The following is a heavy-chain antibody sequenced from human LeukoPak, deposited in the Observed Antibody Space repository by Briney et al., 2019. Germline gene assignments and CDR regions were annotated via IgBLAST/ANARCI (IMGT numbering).Heavy chain of an antibody. CDR1: GFTFSSYA. V-gene: IGHV3-23*01. CDR2: ISGSGGST. D-gene: IGHD6-6*01. CDR3: AKDPYKSSIAARPNHFDY. J-gene: IGHJ4*02. Sequence: GGSLRLSCAASGFTFSSYAMSWVRQAPGKGLEWVSAISGSGGSTYYPDSVKGRFTISRDNSKNTLYLQMNSLRAEDTAVYYCAKDPYKSSIAARPNHFDYWGQGTLVTVSS.